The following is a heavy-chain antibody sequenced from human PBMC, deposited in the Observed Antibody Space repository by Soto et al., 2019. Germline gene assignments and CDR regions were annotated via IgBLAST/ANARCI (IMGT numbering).Heavy chain of an antibody. Sequence: SETLSLTCTVSGGSISSGGYYWSWIRQHPGKGLEWIGYIYYSGSTYYNPSLKSRVTISVDTSKNQFSLKLSSVTAADTAVYYCARTIPSYNAYCGGDCYSGFDYWGQGTLVTVSS. D-gene: IGHD2-21*02. CDR3: ARTIPSYNAYCGGDCYSGFDY. CDR2: IYYSGST. V-gene: IGHV4-31*03. CDR1: GGSISSGGYY. J-gene: IGHJ4*02.